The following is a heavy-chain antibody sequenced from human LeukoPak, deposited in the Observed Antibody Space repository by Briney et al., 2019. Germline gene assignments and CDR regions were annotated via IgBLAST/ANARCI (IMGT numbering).Heavy chain of an antibody. V-gene: IGHV3-74*01. J-gene: IGHJ4*02. D-gene: IGHD3-10*01. CDR2: INSDGSII. CDR1: GFTFSSSW. CDR3: VRGSSSY. Sequence: PGGSLRLSCTASGFTFSSSWMHWVRQAPGEGLMWVSRINSDGSIISYVDSVRGRFTISRDNAKNSLYLQMNSLRVEDTATYYCVRGSSSYWGQGTLVTV.